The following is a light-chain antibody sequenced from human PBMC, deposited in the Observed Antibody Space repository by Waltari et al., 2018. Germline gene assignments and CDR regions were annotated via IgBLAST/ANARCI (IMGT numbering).Light chain of an antibody. CDR2: LGS. V-gene: IGKV2-28*01. CDR3: MQASHTPSVA. Sequence: DIVMTQTPVSLPVTPGEPASISCRSSRSLLHSNGYNYLDWYLQKPGQSPRLLIYLGSTRASGVPDRFSGSGSGTDLTLRISRVEAEDVGVYYCMQASHTPSVAFGGGTKVEIK. J-gene: IGKJ4*01. CDR1: RSLLHSNGYNY.